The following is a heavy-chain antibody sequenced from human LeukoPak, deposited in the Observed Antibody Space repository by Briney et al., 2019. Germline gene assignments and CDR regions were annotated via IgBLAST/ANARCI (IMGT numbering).Heavy chain of an antibody. V-gene: IGHV3-30*18. D-gene: IGHD4-23*01. Sequence: PGRSLRLSCAASGFTFSAYGMHWVRQAPGKGLEWVAVILYDGSNKYYADSEKGRFTISRDNSKNTLSLQVNSLRPEDTAVYYCAKGDYGGNSHTFDIWGQGTMVTVSS. CDR2: ILYDGSNK. CDR3: AKGDYGGNSHTFDI. J-gene: IGHJ3*02. CDR1: GFTFSAYG.